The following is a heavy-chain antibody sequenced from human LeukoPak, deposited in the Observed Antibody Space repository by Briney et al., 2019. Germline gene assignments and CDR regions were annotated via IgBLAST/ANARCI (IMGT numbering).Heavy chain of an antibody. J-gene: IGHJ3*02. V-gene: IGHV5-51*01. Sequence: GESLKISCKGSGYTFTNYWIGWVRQMPGKGLEWMGIIYPGDSETRYSPSFQGQVTFSADKSITTAYLQWSSLKASDTAIYYCATTSRPFDIWGQGTVVTVSS. D-gene: IGHD1-1*01. CDR2: IYPGDSET. CDR3: ATTSRPFDI. CDR1: GYTFTNYW.